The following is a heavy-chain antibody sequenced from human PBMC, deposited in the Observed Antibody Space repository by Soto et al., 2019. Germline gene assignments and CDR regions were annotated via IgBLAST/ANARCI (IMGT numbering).Heavy chain of an antibody. CDR3: AQTLGLAVSGPGRFDL. CDR1: GGTFSRYA. J-gene: IGHJ2*01. D-gene: IGHD6-19*01. CDR2: IIPIFGTA. V-gene: IGHV1-69*05. Sequence: QVQLVQSGTEVKKPGSSVKVSCKASGGTFSRYAISWVRQAPGQGLEWMGGIIPIFGTANYAQTFQGRVTITXXEXTXXAYMELRRLRSEDTAVYYCAQTLGLAVSGPGRFDLWGRGTLVTVTS.